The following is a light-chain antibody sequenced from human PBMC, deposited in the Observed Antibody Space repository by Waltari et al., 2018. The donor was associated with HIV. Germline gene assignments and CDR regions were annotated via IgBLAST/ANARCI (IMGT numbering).Light chain of an antibody. CDR2: SAS. J-gene: IGKJ1*01. CDR3: LQGRSFPRT. CDR1: QDITND. Sequence: IQLTQSPSSLSAYVGDRVTIICRASQDITNDLSWYQQKPGKAPKALISSASTLQSGVPSRFSGSGSGTIFTLTISSLQSEDAASYYCLQGRSFPRTFGQGTNVEIK. V-gene: IGKV1-6*01.